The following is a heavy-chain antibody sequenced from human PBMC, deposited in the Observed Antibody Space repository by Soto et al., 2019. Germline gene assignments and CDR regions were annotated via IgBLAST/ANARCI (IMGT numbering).Heavy chain of an antibody. Sequence: QVQLVQSGAEVKKPGASVKVSCKASGYTFTAYTIHWVRQAPGQRLEWMGWINAGNGNTKYSQKFQGRITTARDTSASTAYMDLSGLRSEDTAVYYCARELDYSFDSWGQGTLVTVSS. D-gene: IGHD4-4*01. CDR3: ARELDYSFDS. V-gene: IGHV1-3*01. CDR2: INAGNGNT. CDR1: GYTFTAYT. J-gene: IGHJ4*02.